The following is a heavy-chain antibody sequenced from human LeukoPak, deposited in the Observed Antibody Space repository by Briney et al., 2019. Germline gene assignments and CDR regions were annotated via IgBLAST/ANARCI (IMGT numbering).Heavy chain of an antibody. J-gene: IGHJ4*02. CDR2: INHSGST. Sequence: TSETLSLTCAVYGGSFSGYYWSWIRQPPGKGLEWIGEINHSGSTNYNPSLKSRVTISVDTSKNQFSLKLSSVTAADTAVYYCARSQHYYDSSGWSRGSDYWGQGTLVTVSS. D-gene: IGHD3-22*01. V-gene: IGHV4-34*01. CDR3: ARSQHYYDSSGWSRGSDY. CDR1: GGSFSGYY.